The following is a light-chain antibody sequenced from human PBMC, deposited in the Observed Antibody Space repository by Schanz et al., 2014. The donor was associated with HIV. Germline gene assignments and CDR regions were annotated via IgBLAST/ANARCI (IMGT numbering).Light chain of an antibody. CDR1: QSVSASY. CDR2: GAS. CDR3: QQFSKWPLT. V-gene: IGKV3-11*01. J-gene: IGKJ4*01. Sequence: EIVMTQSPATLSVSPGERATLSCRASQSVSASYLAWYQQKPGQAPRLLIYGASNRATGIPARFSGSGSGTDFTLTISGLEPEDFAIYYCQQFSKWPLTFGGGTKVEIK.